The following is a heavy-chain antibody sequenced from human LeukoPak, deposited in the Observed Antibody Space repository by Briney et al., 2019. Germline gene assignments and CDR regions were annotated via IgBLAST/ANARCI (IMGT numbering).Heavy chain of an antibody. Sequence: PSETLSLTCAVYGGSFSGYYWSWIRQPPGKGLEWIGEINHSGSTNYNPSLKSRVTISVDPPKNQFSLKLSSVTAADTAVYSCARGQEIGDAFDIWGQGTMVTVSS. J-gene: IGHJ3*02. D-gene: IGHD3-22*01. CDR1: GGSFSGYY. CDR2: INHSGST. CDR3: ARGQEIGDAFDI. V-gene: IGHV4-34*01.